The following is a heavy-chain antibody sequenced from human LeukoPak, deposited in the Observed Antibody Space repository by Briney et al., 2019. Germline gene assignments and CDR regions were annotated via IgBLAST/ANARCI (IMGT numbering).Heavy chain of an antibody. CDR3: ARVDRRGYSDYTAILPDY. J-gene: IGHJ4*02. D-gene: IGHD5-12*01. CDR2: IYPHDSST. V-gene: IGHV5-51*01. Sequence: GESLNISCQGSGYNFISNWIGWVRQTPGKRLEFLGIIYPHDSSTIYSPSFQGHVTVSVDKSITTAYLQLNSLKSSDTGMYYCARVDRRGYSDYTAILPDYWGQGTLVTVSS. CDR1: GYNFISNW.